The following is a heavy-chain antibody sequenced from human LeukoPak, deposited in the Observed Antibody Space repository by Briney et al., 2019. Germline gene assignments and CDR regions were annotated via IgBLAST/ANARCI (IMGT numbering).Heavy chain of an antibody. D-gene: IGHD3-22*01. CDR1: GYTFTSYG. CDR3: ARSLRDYYDSSGYADY. V-gene: IGHV1-18*01. CDR2: ISAYNGNT. Sequence: GASVKVSCKASGYTFTSYGISWVLQAPGQGLEWMGWISAYNGNTNYAQKLQGRVTMTTDTSTSTAYMELRSLRSDDTAVYYCARSLRDYYDSSGYADYWGQGTLVTVSS. J-gene: IGHJ4*02.